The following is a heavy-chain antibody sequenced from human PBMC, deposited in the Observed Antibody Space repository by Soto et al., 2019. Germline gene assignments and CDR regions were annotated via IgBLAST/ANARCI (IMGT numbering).Heavy chain of an antibody. J-gene: IGHJ1*01. V-gene: IGHV4-31*03. CDR1: GGSISSGGYY. CDR2: IHHSGST. CDR3: VRGVLS. D-gene: IGHD3-10*01. Sequence: QVQLQESGPGLVKASQTLSLTCNVSGGSISSGGYYWTWIRQHPGKGLEWIGNIHHSGSTFYNPSLKSRVSISVDTSKNQFCLKLSSVTAADTAVYFCVRGVLSWGQGTLVTVSS.